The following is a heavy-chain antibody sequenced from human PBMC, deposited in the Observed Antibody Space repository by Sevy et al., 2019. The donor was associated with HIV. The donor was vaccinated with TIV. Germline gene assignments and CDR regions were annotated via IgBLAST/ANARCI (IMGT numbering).Heavy chain of an antibody. D-gene: IGHD3-10*01. Sequence: GGSLRLSCAASGFTFSSYWMHWVRQAPGKGLVWVSRINSDGSSTSYADSVKGRFTISRDNAKNTLYLQMNSLRAEDTAVYYCARGYYGSGSYYTNYDYGMDVWGQGTTVTVSS. CDR3: ARGYYGSGSYYTNYDYGMDV. CDR2: INSDGSST. J-gene: IGHJ6*02. CDR1: GFTFSSYW. V-gene: IGHV3-74*01.